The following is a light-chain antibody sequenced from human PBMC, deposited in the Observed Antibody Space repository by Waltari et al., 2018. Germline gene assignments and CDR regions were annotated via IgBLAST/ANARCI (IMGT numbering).Light chain of an antibody. V-gene: IGKV3-20*01. CDR1: QSITSRH. CDR2: GAS. CDR3: QQYGSSPWT. Sequence: EIVLTQSPGTLSLSPGERATLSCRASQSITSRHLIWYQQTPGQAPRLLIYGASSRATGIPDRFSGSGSGTDFTLTISRLEPEDFAVYYCQQYGSSPWTFGQGTKVEIK. J-gene: IGKJ1*01.